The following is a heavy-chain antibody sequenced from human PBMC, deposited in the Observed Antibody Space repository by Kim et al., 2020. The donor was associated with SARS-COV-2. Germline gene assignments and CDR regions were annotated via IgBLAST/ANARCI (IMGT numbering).Heavy chain of an antibody. V-gene: IGHV1-3*01. J-gene: IGHJ4*02. CDR3: ARVLLWDQSSGWY. CDR2: INAGNGNT. D-gene: IGHD6-19*01. CDR1: GYTFTSYA. Sequence: ASVKVSCKASGYTFTSYAMHWVRQAPGQRLEWMGWINAGNGNTKYSQKFQGRVTITRDTSASTAYMELSSLRSEDTAVYYCARVLLWDQSSGWYWGQGTLVTVPS.